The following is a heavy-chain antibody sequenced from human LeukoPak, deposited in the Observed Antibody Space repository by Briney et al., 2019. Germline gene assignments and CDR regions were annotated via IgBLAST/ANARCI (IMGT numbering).Heavy chain of an antibody. V-gene: IGHV4-31*03. CDR1: GDSISSFGYY. D-gene: IGHD3-10*01. CDR3: ASVDLVRYYFDY. CDR2: ISYSGTT. J-gene: IGHJ4*02. Sequence: ASETLSLTCTVSGDSISSFGYYWTWIRQYPGEGLEWIGYISYSGTTYYDPSLESRVSISVDTSKNQFSLKLSSVAAADTAVYYCASVDLVRYYFDYWGRGTLVTVSS.